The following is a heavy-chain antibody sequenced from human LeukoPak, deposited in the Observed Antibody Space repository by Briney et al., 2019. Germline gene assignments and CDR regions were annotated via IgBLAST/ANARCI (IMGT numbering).Heavy chain of an antibody. V-gene: IGHV1-2*06. CDR1: GYTFTGYY. CDR2: INPNSGGT. D-gene: IGHD1-7*01. J-gene: IGHJ4*02. CDR3: ARDPTGPTGRGDY. Sequence: ASVTVSCTASGYTFTGYYMHWVRQAPGQGLEWMGRINPNSGGTNYAQKFQGRVTMTRDTSISTAYMELSRLRSDDTAVYYCARDPTGPTGRGDYGGQGTLVPVSS.